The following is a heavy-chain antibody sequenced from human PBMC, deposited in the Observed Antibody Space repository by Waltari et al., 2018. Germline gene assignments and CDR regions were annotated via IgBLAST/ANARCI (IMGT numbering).Heavy chain of an antibody. CDR2: IFPGDSHS. J-gene: IGHJ4*02. Sequence: EVQLVQSGAEVTKPGESLSLSCTTIGYDFSNYWLGWVRQMPGKGLEWMGIIFPGDSHSNYSPPFQGQVTMSVNMSIATAYLQWTSLQASDTAMYYCARSLVRGVIQSFDFWGQGTLVTVSS. V-gene: IGHV5-51*01. CDR3: ARSLVRGVIQSFDF. CDR1: GYDFSNYW. D-gene: IGHD3-10*01.